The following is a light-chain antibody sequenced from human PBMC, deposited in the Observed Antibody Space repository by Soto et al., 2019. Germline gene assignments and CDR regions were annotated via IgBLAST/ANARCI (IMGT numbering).Light chain of an antibody. J-gene: IGKJ2*01. Sequence: EIVLTQSQGTLSLSPGERATLSCMASQTLTTRFLAWYQQKPGQAPRLLIYGASSRATGIPDRFSGSGSGTEYTLTISRLEPEDFAVYSCQQYADLPYTFGQGTTLEIK. CDR1: QTLTTRF. CDR2: GAS. V-gene: IGKV3-20*01. CDR3: QQYADLPYT.